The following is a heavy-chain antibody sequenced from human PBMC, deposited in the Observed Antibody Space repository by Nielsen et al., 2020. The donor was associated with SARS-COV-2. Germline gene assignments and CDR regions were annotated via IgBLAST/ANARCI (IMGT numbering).Heavy chain of an antibody. D-gene: IGHD3-22*01. CDR1: GFTFDDYG. V-gene: IGHV3-20*04. CDR3: ARDRRYYDDSGPPFDY. CDR2: IYWRGSAT. Sequence: GGSLRLSCTASGFTFDDYGMNWVRQVPGKGLEWVSGIYWRGSATRYADSVKGRFTVSRHNVDNSLFLQMDSLRAEDTALYYCARDRRYYDDSGPPFDYWGQGVLVTVSS. J-gene: IGHJ4*02.